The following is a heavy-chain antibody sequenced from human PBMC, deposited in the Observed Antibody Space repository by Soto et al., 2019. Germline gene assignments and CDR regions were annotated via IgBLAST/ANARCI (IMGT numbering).Heavy chain of an antibody. CDR3: VRRAFHHYYLDS. CDR1: GFTFSSYW. J-gene: IGHJ4*02. CDR2: VDSGGSTT. V-gene: IGHV3-74*01. D-gene: IGHD2-21*01. Sequence: EVQLVESGGGLVQPGGSLRLSCAASGFTFSSYWIHWVRQALGKGLVWVSRVDSGGSTTNYADSVKGPFTISSDNAKNTLYLPINSLRAEDTSVYHCVRRAFHHYYLDSWSKRTLVTVCS.